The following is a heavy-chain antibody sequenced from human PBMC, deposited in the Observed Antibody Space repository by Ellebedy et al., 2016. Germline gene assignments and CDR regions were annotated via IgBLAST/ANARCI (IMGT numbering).Heavy chain of an antibody. CDR2: IIPIFGTA. Sequence: SVKVSCXASGGTFSSYAISWVRQAPGQGLEWMGGIIPIFGTANYAQKFQGRVTITADESTSTAYMELSILRSEDTAVYYCARDKAGITGTTDDAFDIWGQGTMVTVSS. CDR3: ARDKAGITGTTDDAFDI. J-gene: IGHJ3*02. V-gene: IGHV1-69*13. D-gene: IGHD1-7*01. CDR1: GGTFSSYA.